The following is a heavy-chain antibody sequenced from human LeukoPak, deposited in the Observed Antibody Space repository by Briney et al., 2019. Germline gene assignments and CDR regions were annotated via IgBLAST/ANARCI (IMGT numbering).Heavy chain of an antibody. D-gene: IGHD2-2*01. CDR2: IYTSGST. J-gene: IGHJ4*02. CDR1: GGSISSGSYY. CDR3: ARAYCSSTSCYDY. Sequence: SQTLSLTCTVSGGSISSGSYYWSWIRQPAGKGLEWIGRIYTSGSTNYNPSLKSRVTISVDTSKNQFSLKLSSVTAADTAVYYCARAYCSSTSCYDYWGQGTLVTVSS. V-gene: IGHV4-61*02.